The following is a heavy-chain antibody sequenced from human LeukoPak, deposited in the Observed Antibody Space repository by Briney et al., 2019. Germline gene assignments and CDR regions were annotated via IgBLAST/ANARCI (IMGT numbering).Heavy chain of an antibody. J-gene: IGHJ4*02. CDR3: ARDHPGYCSGGSCYHKKRLDY. CDR2: IYSGGST. Sequence: GGSLRLSCAASGFTVSSNYMSWVRQAPGKGLEWVSVIYSGGSTYYADSVKGRFTISRDNSKNTLYLQMNSLRAEDTAVYYCARDHPGYCSGGSCYHKKRLDYWGQGTLVTVSS. V-gene: IGHV3-53*01. D-gene: IGHD2-15*01. CDR1: GFTVSSNY.